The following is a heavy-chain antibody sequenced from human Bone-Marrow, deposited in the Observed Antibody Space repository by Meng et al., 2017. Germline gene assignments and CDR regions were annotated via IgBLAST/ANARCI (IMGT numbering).Heavy chain of an antibody. D-gene: IGHD3-10*01. CDR1: GYNFPDYY. CDR3: ARGAKTIWFGELFWGIDY. V-gene: IGHV1-2*06. J-gene: IGHJ4*02. CDR2: INPNSGGT. Sequence: ASVKVSCKPSGYNFPDYYIHWVRRAPGQGLEWMGRINPNSGGTNYAQKFQGRVTMTRDTSISTAYMELSRLRSDDTAVYYCARGAKTIWFGELFWGIDYWGQGTLVTVSS.